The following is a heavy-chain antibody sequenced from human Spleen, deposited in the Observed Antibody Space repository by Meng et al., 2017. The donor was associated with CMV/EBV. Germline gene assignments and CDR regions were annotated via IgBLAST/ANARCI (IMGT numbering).Heavy chain of an antibody. D-gene: IGHD1-1*01. CDR2: INHSGST. V-gene: IGHV4-34*01. CDR1: GGSFSGYD. J-gene: IGHJ4*02. CDR3: ARSATVLIFDY. Sequence: QVHLQQWAPRLVNPSAPLSLTAAVYGGSFSGYDWSWIRQPPGKGLEWIGEINHSGSTNYNPSLKSRVTISVDTSKNQLSLKLSSVTAADTAVYYCARSATVLIFDYWGQGTLVTVSS.